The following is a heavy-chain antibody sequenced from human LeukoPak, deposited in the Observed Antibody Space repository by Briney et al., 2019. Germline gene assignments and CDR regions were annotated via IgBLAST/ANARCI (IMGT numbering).Heavy chain of an antibody. CDR2: ISSSGSTI. J-gene: IGHJ4*02. CDR1: GFTFSSYE. Sequence: PGGSLRLSCAASGFTFSSYEMNWVRQAPGKGLEWVSYISSSGSTIYYADSVKGRFTISRDNAKNSLYLQMNSLRAEDTAVYYCARGADIVVVVAAIFDYWGQGTLATVSS. V-gene: IGHV3-48*03. D-gene: IGHD2-15*01. CDR3: ARGADIVVVVAAIFDY.